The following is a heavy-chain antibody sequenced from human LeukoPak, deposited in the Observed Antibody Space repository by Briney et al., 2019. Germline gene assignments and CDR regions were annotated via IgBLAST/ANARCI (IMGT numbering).Heavy chain of an antibody. CDR1: GGSFSGYY. V-gene: IGHV4-34*01. CDR2: INHSGST. Sequence: SETLSLTCAVYGGSFSGYYWSWIRQPPGKGLEWIGEINHSGSTNYNPSLKSQVTISEDTSKNQFSLKLSSVTAANTAVYYFARSRRDAWGQGTTVTVSS. J-gene: IGHJ6*02. CDR3: ARSRRDA.